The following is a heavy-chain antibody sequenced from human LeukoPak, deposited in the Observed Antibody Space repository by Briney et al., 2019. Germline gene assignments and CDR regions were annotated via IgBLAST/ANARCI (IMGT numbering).Heavy chain of an antibody. J-gene: IGHJ3*02. CDR3: ARDARGAAAADDPLDI. CDR1: GGTFSSYA. V-gene: IGHV1-69*13. CDR2: IIPIFGTA. Sequence: GASVKASCKASGGTFSSYAISWVRQAPGQGLEWMGGIIPIFGTANYAQKFQGRVTITADESTSTAYMELSSLRSEDTAVYYCARDARGAAAADDPLDIWGQGTTVTVSS. D-gene: IGHD6-13*01.